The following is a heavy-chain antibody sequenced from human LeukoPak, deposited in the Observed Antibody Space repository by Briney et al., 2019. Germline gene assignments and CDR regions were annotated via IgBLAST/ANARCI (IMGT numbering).Heavy chain of an antibody. CDR1: GFTFSSYA. J-gene: IGHJ4*02. CDR2: LSNSGGKT. CDR3: AKDVYGSSWYYFYH. Sequence: GGSLRLSCEASGFTFSSYAMSWVRQAPGRGLECVSSLSNSGGKTDYADSVEGRFSISRDNSKNTLSLQMNSLRAEDTAVYYCAKDVYGSSWYYFYHWGQGTLVTVSS. V-gene: IGHV3-23*01. D-gene: IGHD6-13*01.